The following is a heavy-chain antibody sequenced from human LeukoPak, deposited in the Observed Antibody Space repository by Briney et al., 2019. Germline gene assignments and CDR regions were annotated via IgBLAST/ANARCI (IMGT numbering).Heavy chain of an antibody. Sequence: GESLKISCKGSGYIFTSYWIGWVRQMPGKGLEWMGIIYPGDSDTRYSPSFQGQVTISADKSISTAYLQWSSLKASDTAMYYCARQVDTAMVTFDYWGQGTLVTVSS. CDR1: GYIFTSYW. CDR3: ARQVDTAMVTFDY. V-gene: IGHV5-51*01. CDR2: IYPGDSDT. J-gene: IGHJ4*02. D-gene: IGHD5-18*01.